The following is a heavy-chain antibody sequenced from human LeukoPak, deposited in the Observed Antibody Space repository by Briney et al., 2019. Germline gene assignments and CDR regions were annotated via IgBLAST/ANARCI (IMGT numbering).Heavy chain of an antibody. D-gene: IGHD6-19*01. CDR1: GFTFSSYA. Sequence: PGGSLRLSCAASGFTFSSYAMSWVRQAPGKGLEWVSFMSGTGGNTYYADPVKGRFTISRDNSKNTLYLQMNSLRAEDTAVYYCAKDKSGWYNWFDPWGQGTLVTVSS. CDR3: AKDKSGWYNWFDP. V-gene: IGHV3-23*01. J-gene: IGHJ5*02. CDR2: MSGTGGNT.